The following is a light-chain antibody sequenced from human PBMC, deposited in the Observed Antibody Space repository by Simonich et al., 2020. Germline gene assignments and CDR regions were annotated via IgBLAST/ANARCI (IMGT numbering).Light chain of an antibody. CDR2: GAS. Sequence: IGMTPSAATLSVSPGERATLSCRASQSVSSNLAWYQQKPGQAPRLLIYGASTRATGSPARFSGSGSGTEFTLTISSMPSEDFAVYYCQQYNNWPIFTFGPGTKVDIK. V-gene: IGKV3-15*01. J-gene: IGKJ3*01. CDR3: QQYNNWPIFT. CDR1: QSVSSN.